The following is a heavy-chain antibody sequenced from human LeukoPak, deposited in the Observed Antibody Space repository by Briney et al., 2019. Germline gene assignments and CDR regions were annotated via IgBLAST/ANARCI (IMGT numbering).Heavy chain of an antibody. CDR1: GYTFTGYY. CDR2: INPNSGGT. J-gene: IGHJ4*02. V-gene: IGHV1-2*02. CDR3: ARVSVSWCGYSGFDY. Sequence: GASVRVSCKASGYTFTGYYMHWVRQAPGQGLEWMGWINPNSGGTNYAQKFQGRVTMTRDTSISTAYMELSRLRSDDTAVYYCARVSVSWCGYSGFDYWGQGTLVTVSS. D-gene: IGHD3-3*01.